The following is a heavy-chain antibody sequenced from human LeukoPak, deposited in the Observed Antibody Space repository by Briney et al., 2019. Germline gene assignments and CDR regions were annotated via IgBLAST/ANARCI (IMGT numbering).Heavy chain of an antibody. V-gene: IGHV3-7*01. J-gene: IGHJ6*03. Sequence: GGSLRLSCAVSGFTFSSYWMGWVRQAPGKGLAWVANINQDESSKYYEDSVKGRFTISRDNADNSLYLQMNSLGAEDTAVYCWARLGPGNKDHYRDVGGKGTTVTISS. CDR3: ARLGPGNKDHYRDV. D-gene: IGHD3-10*01. CDR1: GFTFSSYW. CDR2: INQDESSK.